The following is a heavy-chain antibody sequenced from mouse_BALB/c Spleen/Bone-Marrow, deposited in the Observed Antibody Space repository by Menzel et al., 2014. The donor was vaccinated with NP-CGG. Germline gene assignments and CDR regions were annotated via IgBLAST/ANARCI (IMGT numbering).Heavy chain of an antibody. CDR3: ARDRYYGYAMDY. V-gene: IGHV5-6-3*01. CDR1: RFTFSSYG. CDR2: INSNGGST. D-gene: IGHD1-1*01. J-gene: IGHJ4*01. Sequence: EVMLVESGGGLVQPGGSLKLSCAASRFTFSSYGMSWVRQTPDKRLELVATINSNGGSTYYPDSVKGRFTISRDNAKNTLYLQMSSLKSEDTAMYYCARDRYYGYAMDYWGQGTPVTVSS.